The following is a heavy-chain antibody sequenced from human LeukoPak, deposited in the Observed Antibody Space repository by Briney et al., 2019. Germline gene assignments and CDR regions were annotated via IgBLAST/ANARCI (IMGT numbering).Heavy chain of an antibody. Sequence: GGSLRLSCAASGFTFSTYWMHWVRQPPGKGLVWISWIENDGTRTGYVDSVKGRFTVSRDNAKSTLYLQMNSLRVEDTAVYYCTRDQVGTMPLDYWGQGTLVTVSS. D-gene: IGHD1-26*01. CDR1: GFTFSTYW. V-gene: IGHV3-74*01. CDR3: TRDQVGTMPLDY. CDR2: IENDGTRT. J-gene: IGHJ4*02.